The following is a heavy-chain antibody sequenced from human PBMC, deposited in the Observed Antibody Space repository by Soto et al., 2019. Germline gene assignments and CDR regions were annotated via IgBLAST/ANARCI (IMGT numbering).Heavy chain of an antibody. CDR3: AIDNSGQLPRMGGYYYYGMDV. J-gene: IGHJ6*02. Sequence: GASVKVSCKASGYTFTSYGISWVRQAPGQGLEWMGWISAYNGNTNYAQKLQGRVTMTTDTSTSTAYMELRSLRSDDTAVYYCAIDNSGQLPRMGGYYYYGMDVWGQGTTVTVSS. D-gene: IGHD3-10*01. CDR1: GYTFTSYG. CDR2: ISAYNGNT. V-gene: IGHV1-18*01.